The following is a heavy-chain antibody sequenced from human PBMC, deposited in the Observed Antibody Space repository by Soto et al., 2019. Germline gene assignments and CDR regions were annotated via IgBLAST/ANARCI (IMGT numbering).Heavy chain of an antibody. Sequence: PGGSLRLSCAASGFTFSSYAMTWVRQAPGKGLEWVSGVSGSGGGPFYADSVKGRFTISRDNSRNTLYLQMNSLRAEDTAVYYCAKDVKYYYGSGSSFDYWGQGTQVTSPQ. CDR3: AKDVKYYYGSGSSFDY. CDR2: VSGSGGGP. D-gene: IGHD3-10*01. J-gene: IGHJ4*02. V-gene: IGHV3-23*01. CDR1: GFTFSSYA.